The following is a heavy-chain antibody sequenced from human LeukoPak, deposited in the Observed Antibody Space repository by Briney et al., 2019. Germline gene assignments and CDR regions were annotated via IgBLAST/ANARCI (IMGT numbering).Heavy chain of an antibody. D-gene: IGHD6-13*01. Sequence: GGSLRLSCAASGFTFSSFAMSWVRQAPGKGLEWVSGVSGGGGTTSYADSVKGRFTVSRDNSKNTLYLQMNNLRAEDTAMYYCAKGMSSSWTYNYFDCWGQGTLVTVSS. CDR1: GFTFSSFA. V-gene: IGHV3-23*01. CDR3: AKGMSSSWTYNYFDC. J-gene: IGHJ4*02. CDR2: VSGGGGTT.